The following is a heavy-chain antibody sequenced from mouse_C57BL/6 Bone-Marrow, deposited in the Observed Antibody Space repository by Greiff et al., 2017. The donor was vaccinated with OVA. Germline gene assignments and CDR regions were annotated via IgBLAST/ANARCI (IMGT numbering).Heavy chain of an antibody. Sequence: QVQLVQSDAELVKPGASVKISCKASGYTFTDYTIHWMKQRPEQGLEWIGYIYPRDGSTNYNQKFKGKATLTADKSSITAYMQLISLTSEDSAVYCCARFEPLWGQGTTLTVSS. CDR2: IYPRDGST. V-gene: IGHV1-78*01. CDR1: GYTFTDYT. CDR3: ARFEPL. J-gene: IGHJ2*01.